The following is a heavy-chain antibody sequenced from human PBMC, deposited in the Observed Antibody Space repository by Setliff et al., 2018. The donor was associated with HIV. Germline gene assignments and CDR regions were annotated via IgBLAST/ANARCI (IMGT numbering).Heavy chain of an antibody. CDR2: IYHSGST. CDR3: ARRNSGWYGAFDI. J-gene: IGHJ3*02. D-gene: IGHD6-19*01. V-gene: IGHV4-38-2*01. CDR1: GYSISSGYY. Sequence: SETLSLTCAVSGYSISSGYYWGWIRQPPGKGLEWIGSIYHSGSTYYNPSLKSRVTISVDTSKNQFSLKLSSVTAADTAVYHCARRNSGWYGAFDIWGQGTMVTVSS.